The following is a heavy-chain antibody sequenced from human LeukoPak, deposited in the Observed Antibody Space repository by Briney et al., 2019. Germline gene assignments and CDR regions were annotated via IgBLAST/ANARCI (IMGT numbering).Heavy chain of an antibody. Sequence: SETLSLTCTASGGSINTHYWNWIRQPPGKGLEWIGYISYSGSTNYNPSLKSRVTISVDTSKNQFFLMLSSVTAADTAVYYCARGFDSKSTYFDYWGQGTLVTVSS. CDR2: ISYSGST. CDR1: GGSINTHY. D-gene: IGHD5-12*01. CDR3: ARGFDSKSTYFDY. V-gene: IGHV4-59*11. J-gene: IGHJ4*02.